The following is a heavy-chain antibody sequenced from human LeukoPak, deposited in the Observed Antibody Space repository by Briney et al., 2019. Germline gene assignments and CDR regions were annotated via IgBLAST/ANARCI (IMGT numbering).Heavy chain of an antibody. CDR2: IYYSGTT. V-gene: IGHV4-39*01. CDR3: ASKSPYSDFWSGYYGYFDY. Sequence: SETLSLTCTVSGASISTTNYYWGWIRQPPGKGLEWIGSIYYSGTTYYNPSLKSRVIISVDTSKSQFPLKLSSVTAADTAVYYCASKSPYSDFWSGYYGYFDYWGQGTLVTVSS. CDR1: GASISTTNYY. D-gene: IGHD3-3*01. J-gene: IGHJ4*02.